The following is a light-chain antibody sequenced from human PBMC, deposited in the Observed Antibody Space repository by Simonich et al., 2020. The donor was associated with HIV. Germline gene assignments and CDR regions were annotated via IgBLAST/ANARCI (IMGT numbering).Light chain of an antibody. J-gene: IGKJ3*01. V-gene: IGKV1-9*01. CDR3: QHLNSVPFT. Sequence: IQLTQSPSFPSASVGDRVTITCRASQGISSYLAWYQQKPGKAPKLLINAASTLQSGVPARFSGSGSGTEFTLTISSLQPEDFATYYCQHLNSVPFTFGPGTKVDI. CDR1: QGISSY. CDR2: AAS.